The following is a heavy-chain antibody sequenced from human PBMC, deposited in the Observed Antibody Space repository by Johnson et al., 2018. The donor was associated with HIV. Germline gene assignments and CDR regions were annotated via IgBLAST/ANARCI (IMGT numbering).Heavy chain of an antibody. V-gene: IGHV3-74*01. D-gene: IGHD3-10*01. Sequence: VQLVESGGGVVQPGGSLRLSCAASGFTFSSYWMHWVRQAPGKGLVWVSRINSDGSSTSYADSVKGRFTISRDNAKNTLYLQMNSLKTEDTAEYYCTTDGSDPHDAFDIWAKGQWSPSLQ. CDR2: INSDGSST. CDR3: TTDGSDPHDAFDI. CDR1: GFTFSSYW. J-gene: IGHJ3*02.